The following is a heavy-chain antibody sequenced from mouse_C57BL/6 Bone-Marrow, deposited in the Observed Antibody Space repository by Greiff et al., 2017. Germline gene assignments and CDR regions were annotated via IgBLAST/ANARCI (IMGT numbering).Heavy chain of an antibody. V-gene: IGHV7-1*01. CDR3: TRVSSTVTGYYFDY. D-gene: IGHD4-1*02. Sequence: DVKLVESGGGLVQSGRSLRLSCATSGFTFSDFYMEWVRQAPGKGLEWIAASRNKANDYTTEYSASVKGRFIVSRDTSPSILYLQMHALRAEDTAIDYTTRVSSTVTGYYFDYSPQSTTLSVSS. CDR2: SRNKANDYTT. J-gene: IGHJ2*01. CDR1: GFTFSDFY.